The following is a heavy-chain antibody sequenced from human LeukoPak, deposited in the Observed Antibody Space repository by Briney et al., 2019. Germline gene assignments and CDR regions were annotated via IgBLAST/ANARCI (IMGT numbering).Heavy chain of an antibody. J-gene: IGHJ4*02. Sequence: GGYLRLSCAASGFAFRTCTMNWVRQAPGKGLEWVSFISSTSDSIYHADSVKGRFTISRDNAKNSLYLQMNSLRAEDTAVYYCTRIPSSTSSYYYFDYWGQGTLVTVSS. D-gene: IGHD2-2*01. V-gene: IGHV3-21*06. CDR3: TRIPSSTSSYYYFDY. CDR1: GFAFRTCT. CDR2: ISSTSDSI.